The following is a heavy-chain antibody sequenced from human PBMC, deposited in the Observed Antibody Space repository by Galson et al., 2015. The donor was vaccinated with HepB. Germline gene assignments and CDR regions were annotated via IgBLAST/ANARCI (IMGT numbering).Heavy chain of an antibody. D-gene: IGHD3-16*01. Sequence: SLRLSCAASGFTFSSYAMSWVRQAPGKGLEWVSAISGSGGSTYYADSVKGRFTISRDNSKNTLYLQMNSLRAEDTAVYYCAKVLGGPTAPDYWGQGTLVTVSS. CDR1: GFTFSSYA. CDR2: ISGSGGST. V-gene: IGHV3-23*01. J-gene: IGHJ4*02. CDR3: AKVLGGPTAPDY.